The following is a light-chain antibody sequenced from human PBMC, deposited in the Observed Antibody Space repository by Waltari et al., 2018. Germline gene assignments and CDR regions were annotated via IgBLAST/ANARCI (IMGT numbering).Light chain of an antibody. CDR2: DAS. CDR1: QGISRW. V-gene: IGKV1-5*01. Sequence: DIQMTQSPSTLYASVGDRVTITCRASQGISRWLAWYQQKPGKPPKGLIYDASSLGSWVPSRFSGSGSGTEFTLVISNLQPDDVATYYCQQYSGYSGIFGGGTKVEIK. J-gene: IGKJ4*01. CDR3: QQYSGYSGI.